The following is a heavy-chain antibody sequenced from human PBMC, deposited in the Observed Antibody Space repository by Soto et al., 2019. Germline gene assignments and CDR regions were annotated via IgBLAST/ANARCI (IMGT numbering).Heavy chain of an antibody. Sequence: QVQLVESGGGVVQPGRSLRLSCAASGFTFSSYGIHWVRQAPGKGLEWVAVIWYDGSNKYYADSVKGRFTISRDNSKNTLYLQMNSLRAEDTAVYYCARDGNGPLGIAAAGTDYWGQGTLVTVSS. CDR1: GFTFSSYG. V-gene: IGHV3-33*01. J-gene: IGHJ4*02. D-gene: IGHD6-13*01. CDR3: ARDGNGPLGIAAAGTDY. CDR2: IWYDGSNK.